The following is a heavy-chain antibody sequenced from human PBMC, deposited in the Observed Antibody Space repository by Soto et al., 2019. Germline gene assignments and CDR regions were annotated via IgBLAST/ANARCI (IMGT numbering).Heavy chain of an antibody. V-gene: IGHV4-59*01. CDR3: ARVPFVGYFDWLDP. CDR2: MHHTQGT. CDR1: GASISSYY. Sequence: SETLSLACSVSGASISSYYWTWVRQPPGGGLEWIGYMHHTQGTNDNPSLRGRVHMSIDTSMNQFSLRLTSVTAADTAVYYCARVPFVGYFDWLDPWGHGTLVTVSS. D-gene: IGHD3-9*01. J-gene: IGHJ5*02.